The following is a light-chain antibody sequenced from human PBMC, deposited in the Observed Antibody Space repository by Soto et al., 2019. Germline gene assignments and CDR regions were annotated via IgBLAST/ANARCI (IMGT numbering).Light chain of an antibody. CDR1: SSNIGAGYD. J-gene: IGLJ3*02. V-gene: IGLV1-40*01. CDR3: QSYDSSQSGSWV. Sequence: QSVLTQPPSVSGAPGQRVTISCTGSSSNIGAGYDVHWYQQLPGTAPKLLIYGNSNRPSGVPDRFSGSKSGTSASLAITGLQAEDEADYDCQSYDSSQSGSWVFGGGTKLTVL. CDR2: GNS.